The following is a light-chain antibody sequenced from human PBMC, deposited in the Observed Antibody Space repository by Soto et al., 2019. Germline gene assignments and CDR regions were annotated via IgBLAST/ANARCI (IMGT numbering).Light chain of an antibody. CDR2: DVS. J-gene: IGLJ1*01. Sequence: NNPASLNGSHREWLRIICNGVRTDVSDGYDYVSWYQQDPGQAPQLIIYDVSNRPSGVSFRFSGSKSGNTASLTISGLQSEDEAEYYGTSYRCSTPFYVFGTGSKVTVL. CDR1: RTDVSDGYDY. CDR3: TSYRCSTPFYV. V-gene: IGLV2-14*03.